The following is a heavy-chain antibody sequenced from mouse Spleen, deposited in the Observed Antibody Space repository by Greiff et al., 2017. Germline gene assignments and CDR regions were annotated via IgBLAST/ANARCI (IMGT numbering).Heavy chain of an antibody. CDR2: IWGGGST. Sequence: VQLQQSGPGLVAPSQSLSITCTVSGFSLTSYGVDWVRQSPGKGLEWLGVIWGGGSTNYNSALKSRLSISKDNSKSQVFLKMNSLQTDDTAMYYCASSLTGTGFAYWGQGTLVTVSA. CDR3: ASSLTGTGFAY. D-gene: IGHD4-1*01. J-gene: IGHJ3*01. CDR1: GFSLTSYG. V-gene: IGHV2-6*01.